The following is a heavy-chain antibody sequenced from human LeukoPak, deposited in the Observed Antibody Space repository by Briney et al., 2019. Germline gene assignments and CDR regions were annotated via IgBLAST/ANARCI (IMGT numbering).Heavy chain of an antibody. CDR1: EFTFNNYG. Sequence: GGSLRLSCAASEFTFNNYGMSWVRQAPGKVLEWVSSISSSSTYIYYADSVKGRFTISRDNAKNTLYLQMNSLRAEDTAVYYCARSTRSSWDFDYWGQGTLVTVSS. CDR3: ARSTRSSWDFDY. J-gene: IGHJ4*02. V-gene: IGHV3-21*01. D-gene: IGHD6-13*01. CDR2: ISSSSTYI.